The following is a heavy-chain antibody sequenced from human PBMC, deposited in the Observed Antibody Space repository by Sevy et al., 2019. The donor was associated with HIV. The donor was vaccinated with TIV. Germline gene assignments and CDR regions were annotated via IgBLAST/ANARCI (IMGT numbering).Heavy chain of an antibody. CDR1: GFTFSSYS. Sequence: GGSLRLSCAASGFTFSSYSMNWVRQAPGKGLEWVSSISSSSYIYYADSVKGRFTISRDNAKNSLYLQMNSLRAEDTAVYYCARDIYCSSTSCYHYLGQGTLVTVSS. V-gene: IGHV3-21*01. CDR2: ISSSSYI. J-gene: IGHJ4*02. D-gene: IGHD2-2*01. CDR3: ARDIYCSSTSCYHY.